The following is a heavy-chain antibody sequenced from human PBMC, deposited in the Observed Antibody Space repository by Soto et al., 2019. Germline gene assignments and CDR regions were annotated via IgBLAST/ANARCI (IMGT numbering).Heavy chain of an antibody. V-gene: IGHV4-59*01. J-gene: IGHJ6*02. D-gene: IGHD3-9*01. Sequence: SETLSLTCTVSGGSISSYYWSWIRQPAGKGLEWIGYIYKSGSTNYNPSLKSRVTISVDTSKNQFSLKLSSVTAADTAVYYCARGDIVTGYYLDSGMDVWGQGTTVTVSS. CDR3: ARGDIVTGYYLDSGMDV. CDR2: IYKSGST. CDR1: GGSISSYY.